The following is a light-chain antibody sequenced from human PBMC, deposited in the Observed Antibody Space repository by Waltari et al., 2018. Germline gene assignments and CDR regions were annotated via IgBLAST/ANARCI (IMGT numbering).Light chain of an antibody. Sequence: DIVMTQSPDSLAVSLGERATINCKSSQSVLYTSNNKNHLAWYQQKEGRPPKLLISWASTRESGVPYRFSGSGSATDFTLTISSLQTEDVAVYYCQQYFSSPGTFGQGTRLEI. CDR1: QSVLYTSNNKNH. CDR2: WAS. CDR3: QQYFSSPGT. V-gene: IGKV4-1*01. J-gene: IGKJ2*01.